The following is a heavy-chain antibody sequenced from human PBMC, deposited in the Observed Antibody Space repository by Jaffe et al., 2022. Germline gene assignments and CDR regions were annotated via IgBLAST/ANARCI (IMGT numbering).Heavy chain of an antibody. CDR2: IRYDGSNK. CDR1: GFTFSSYG. V-gene: IGHV3-30*02. CDR3: AKDRISGWKGGHFDY. J-gene: IGHJ4*02. Sequence: QVQLVESGGGVVQPGGSLRLSCAASGFTFSSYGMHWVRQAPGKGLEWVAFIRYDGSNKYYADSVKGRFTISRDNSKNTLYLQMNSLRAEDTAVYYCAKDRISGWKGGHFDYWGQGTLVTVSS. D-gene: IGHD6-19*01.